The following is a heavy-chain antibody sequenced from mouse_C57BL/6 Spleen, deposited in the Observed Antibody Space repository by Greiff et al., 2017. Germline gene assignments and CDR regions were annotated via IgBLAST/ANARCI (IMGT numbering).Heavy chain of an antibody. V-gene: IGHV14-2*01. Sequence: VQLKESGAELVKPGASVKLSCTASGFNIKDYYMHWVKQRTEQGLEWIGRIDPEDGETKYAPQFQGKATITADTSSNTAYLQLSSLTSEDTAVYYGALTGRGTVCDYWGQGTTRTVSS. D-gene: IGHD4-1*01. CDR2: IDPEDGET. CDR3: ALTGRGTVCDY. CDR1: GFNIKDYY. J-gene: IGHJ2*01.